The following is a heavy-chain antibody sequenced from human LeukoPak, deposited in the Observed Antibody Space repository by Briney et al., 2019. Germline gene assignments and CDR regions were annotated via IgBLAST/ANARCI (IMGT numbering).Heavy chain of an antibody. CDR3: ARGGIQLWRTFDY. D-gene: IGHD5-18*01. J-gene: IGHJ4*02. CDR2: ISSSGSTI. Sequence: GGSLRLSCAASGFTFDDYAMHWVRQAPGKGLEWVSYISSSGSTIYYADSVKGRFTISRDNAKNSLYLQMNSLRAEDTAVYYCARGGIQLWRTFDYWGQGTLVTVSS. CDR1: GFTFDDYA. V-gene: IGHV3-48*03.